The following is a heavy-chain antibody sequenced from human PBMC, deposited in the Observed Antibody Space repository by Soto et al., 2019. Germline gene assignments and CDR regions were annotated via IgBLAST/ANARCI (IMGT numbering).Heavy chain of an antibody. V-gene: IGHV1-2*02. Sequence: ASVKVSCKASGYTFTVYYMHCVRQSPLQGLEWMGWINPNSGGTNYAQKFQGRVTMTRDTSISTAYMELSRLRSDDTAVYYCASSGWSGYHTNNWFDPWGQGTLVTAPQ. CDR3: ASSGWSGYHTNNWFDP. J-gene: IGHJ5*02. CDR2: INPNSGGT. CDR1: GYTFTVYY. D-gene: IGHD3-3*01.